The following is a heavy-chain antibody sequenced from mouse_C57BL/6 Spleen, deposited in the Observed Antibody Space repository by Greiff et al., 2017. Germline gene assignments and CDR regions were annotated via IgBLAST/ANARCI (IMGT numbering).Heavy chain of an antibody. CDR3: ASTVVAPYYAMDY. CDR2: ISSGSSTI. CDR1: GFTFSDYG. D-gene: IGHD1-1*01. V-gene: IGHV5-17*01. Sequence: EVMLVESGGGLVKPGGSLKLSCAASGFTFSDYGMHWVRQAPEKGLEWVAYISSGSSTIYYADTVKGRLTISRDNAKNTLFLQMTSLRSEDTAMYYCASTVVAPYYAMDYWGQGTSVTVSS. J-gene: IGHJ4*01.